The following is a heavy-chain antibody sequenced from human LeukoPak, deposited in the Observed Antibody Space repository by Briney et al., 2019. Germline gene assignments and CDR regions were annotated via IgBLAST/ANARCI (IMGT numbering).Heavy chain of an antibody. D-gene: IGHD1-26*01. J-gene: IGHJ4*02. Sequence: ASVKVSCKASGDTFISYAISWVRQAPGQGLEWMGGIIPFFGTANYAQKFQGRVTITADESTSTAYMELSSLRSEDTAVYYCARGVGATQPFDYWGQGTLVTVSS. CDR3: ARGVGATQPFDY. V-gene: IGHV1-69*13. CDR2: IIPFFGTA. CDR1: GDTFISYA.